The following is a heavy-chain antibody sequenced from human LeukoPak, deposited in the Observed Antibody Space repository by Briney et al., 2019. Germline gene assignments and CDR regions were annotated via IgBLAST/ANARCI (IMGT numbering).Heavy chain of an antibody. CDR2: IYYSGST. D-gene: IGHD2-2*01. V-gene: IGHV4-31*03. CDR1: GGSISNGGYY. Sequence: SQTLSLTCTVSGGSISNGGYYWSWIRRHPGKGLEWIGYIYYSGSTYYNPSLKSRVTISVDTSKNQFSLKLSSVTAADTAVYYCARDDQYCSSTSCRGLDAFDIWGQGTMVTVSS. CDR3: ARDDQYCSSTSCRGLDAFDI. J-gene: IGHJ3*02.